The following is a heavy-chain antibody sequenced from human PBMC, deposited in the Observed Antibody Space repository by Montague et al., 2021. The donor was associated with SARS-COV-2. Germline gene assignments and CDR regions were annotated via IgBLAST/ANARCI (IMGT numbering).Heavy chain of an antibody. V-gene: IGHV3-23*01. D-gene: IGHD3-10*01. Sequence: SLSLSLSASGFTFSAYAMNWVRQAPGRGLEWVAGVSGGVGNTYYADSVKGRFTISRDNSKKALYLQLNTLRPEDTAVYYCAKGMDRMVQGIIIWKNGDYFDYWGQGTLVAVSS. CDR2: VSGGVGNT. J-gene: IGHJ4*02. CDR1: GFTFSAYA. CDR3: AKGMDRMVQGIIIWKNGDYFDY.